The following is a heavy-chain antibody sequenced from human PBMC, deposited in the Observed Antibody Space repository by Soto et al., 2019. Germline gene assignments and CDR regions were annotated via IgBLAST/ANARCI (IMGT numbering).Heavy chain of an antibody. J-gene: IGHJ6*02. D-gene: IGHD6-13*01. CDR2: IIPIFGTA. Sequence: SVKVSCKASGCTFSSYAISCVRQAPGQVLEWMGGIIPIFGTANYAQKFQGRVTITADKSTSTAYMELSSLRSEDTAVYYCARGSPGIAAAGRVYDYYYGMDVWGQGTTVTVSS. CDR1: GCTFSSYA. V-gene: IGHV1-69*06. CDR3: ARGSPGIAAAGRVYDYYYGMDV.